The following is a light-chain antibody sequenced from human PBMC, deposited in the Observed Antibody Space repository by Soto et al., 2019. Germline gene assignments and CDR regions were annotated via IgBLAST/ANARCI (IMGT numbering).Light chain of an antibody. CDR2: DVS. CDR3: CLYAVTFYV. Sequence: QSVLTQPRSVSGSPGQSVTISCTGTSSDVGTYDFVSWYQQHPGKAPRLMIFDVSERPSGVPDRFSGSKSGNTASLTISGLKAEDDDAYYCCLYAVTFYVFGTGTKVTVL. J-gene: IGLJ1*01. CDR1: SSDVGTYDF. V-gene: IGLV2-11*01.